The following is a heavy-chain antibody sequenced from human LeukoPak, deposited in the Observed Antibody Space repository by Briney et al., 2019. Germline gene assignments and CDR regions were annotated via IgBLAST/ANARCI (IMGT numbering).Heavy chain of an antibody. CDR3: AKRYCSGDSCYWFDP. CDR2: IYYGGNI. D-gene: IGHD2-15*01. J-gene: IGHJ5*02. Sequence: SETLSLTCTVSGGSISSYYWSWIRQPPGKGLEWIGYIYYGGNINYNPSLKSRVTISVDTSKNQFSLKLSSVTAADTAVYYCAKRYCSGDSCYWFDPWGQGTLVTVSS. CDR1: GGSISSYY. V-gene: IGHV4-59*01.